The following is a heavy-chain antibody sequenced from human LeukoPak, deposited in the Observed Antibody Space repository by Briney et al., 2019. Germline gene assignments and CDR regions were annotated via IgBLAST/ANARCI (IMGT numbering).Heavy chain of an antibody. CDR2: ISYDGSNK. V-gene: IGHV3-30*03. CDR3: AMTTVTAYSFYYGIDV. Sequence: PGRSLRLSCAASGFSFSSYGMHWVRQAPGKGLEWVAVISYDGSNKYYVDSVQGRFTISRDNSKNTGSLQMNGLRAEGTAVYHCAMTTVTAYSFYYGIDVWGQGTTVTVS. J-gene: IGHJ6*02. D-gene: IGHD4-17*01. CDR1: GFSFSSYG.